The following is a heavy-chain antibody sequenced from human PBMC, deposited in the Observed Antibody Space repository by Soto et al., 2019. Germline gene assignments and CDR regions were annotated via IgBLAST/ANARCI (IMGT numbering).Heavy chain of an antibody. V-gene: IGHV4-39*01. CDR2: IYYRGST. D-gene: IGHD4-17*01. J-gene: IGHJ3*02. CDR1: GGSVSSDSYN. Sequence: QLQLQESGPGLVKPSETLSLTCTVSGGSVSSDSYNWDWIRQPPGKGLEWIGTIYYRGSTDYNPSLKSRVTISEDTSNNQFSLKVTSVTAADTAVYYCAIFYGNAFDIWGRGATVTVS. CDR3: AIFYGNAFDI.